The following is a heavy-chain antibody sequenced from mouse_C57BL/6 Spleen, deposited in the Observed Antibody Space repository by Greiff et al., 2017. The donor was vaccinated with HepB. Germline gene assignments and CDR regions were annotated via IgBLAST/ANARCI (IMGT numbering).Heavy chain of an antibody. Sequence: QVQLQQPGAELVKPGASVKMSCKASGYTFTSYWITWVKQRPGQGLEWIGDIYPGSGSTNYNEKFKSKATLTVDTSSSTAYMQLSSLTSEDSAVYYCARGVLRPLYYAMDYWGQGTSVTVSS. CDR1: GYTFTSYW. CDR2: IYPGSGST. CDR3: ARGVLRPLYYAMDY. D-gene: IGHD1-2*01. V-gene: IGHV1-55*01. J-gene: IGHJ4*01.